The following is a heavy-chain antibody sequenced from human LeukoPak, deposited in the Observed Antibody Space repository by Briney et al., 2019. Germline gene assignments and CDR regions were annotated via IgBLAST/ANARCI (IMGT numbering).Heavy chain of an antibody. D-gene: IGHD5-24*01. CDR3: ATTLEMATTRQDY. Sequence: SQTLSLTCTASGGSISSGSYYWSWIRQPAGKGLEWIGRIYTSGSTNYNPSLKSRVTISVDMSKNQFSLKLSSVTAADTAVYYCATTLEMATTRQDYWGQGTLVTVSS. V-gene: IGHV4-61*02. CDR2: IYTSGST. J-gene: IGHJ4*02. CDR1: GGSISSGSYY.